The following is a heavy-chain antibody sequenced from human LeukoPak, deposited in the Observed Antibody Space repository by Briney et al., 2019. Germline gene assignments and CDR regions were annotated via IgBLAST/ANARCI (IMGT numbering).Heavy chain of an antibody. J-gene: IGHJ3*02. Sequence: GRSLRLSCAASGFTFSSYAMHWVRQAPGKGLEWVAVISYDGSNKYYADSVKGRFTISRDNSKNTLYLQMNSLRAEDTAVYYCARDRGYYYDSSGYYPDAFDIWGQGTMVTVSS. D-gene: IGHD3-22*01. V-gene: IGHV3-30-3*01. CDR1: GFTFSSYA. CDR3: ARDRGYYYDSSGYYPDAFDI. CDR2: ISYDGSNK.